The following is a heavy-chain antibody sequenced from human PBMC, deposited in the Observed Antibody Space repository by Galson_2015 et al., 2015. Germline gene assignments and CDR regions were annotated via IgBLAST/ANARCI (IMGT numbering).Heavy chain of an antibody. J-gene: IGHJ3*02. CDR2: ISGSGGIT. Sequence: SLRLSCAASGFTFSSYGMNWVRQAPGKGLEWVSVISGSGGITYYADSVRGRFTISRDNSKNTLYLQLNSLRAEDTALYYCAKDLANWGPHASDIWGQGTMVTVSS. D-gene: IGHD7-27*01. V-gene: IGHV3-23*01. CDR1: GFTFSSYG. CDR3: AKDLANWGPHASDI.